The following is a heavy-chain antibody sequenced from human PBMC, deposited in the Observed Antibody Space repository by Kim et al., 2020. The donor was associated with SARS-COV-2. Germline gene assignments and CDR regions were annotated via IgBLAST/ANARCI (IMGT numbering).Heavy chain of an antibody. CDR2: IYYSGST. CDR1: GGSISSYY. CDR3: AGLHVARRYNWFDP. D-gene: IGHD2-15*01. V-gene: IGHV4-59*08. J-gene: IGHJ5*02. Sequence: SETLSLTCTASGGSISSYYWSWIRQPPGKGLEWIGYIYYSGSTNYNPSLKSRFTTSVDTSKNQFSLKLSSVTAADTAVYYCAGLHVARRYNWFDPWGQGTLVTVSS.